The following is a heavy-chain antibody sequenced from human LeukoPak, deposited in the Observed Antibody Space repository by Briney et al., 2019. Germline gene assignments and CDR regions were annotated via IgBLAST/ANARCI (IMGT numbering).Heavy chain of an antibody. Sequence: PSETLSLTCVVSGGSISAYYWNWIRQPAGKGLEWIGRLHSSGETTSNPSLMSRTTMSLDTSRNHFSLNLTSVTAADTAIYYCATMFGESSDFDHWGQGTLVTVSS. J-gene: IGHJ4*02. D-gene: IGHD3-10*02. CDR1: GGSISAYY. V-gene: IGHV4-4*07. CDR2: LHSSGET. CDR3: ATMFGESSDFDH.